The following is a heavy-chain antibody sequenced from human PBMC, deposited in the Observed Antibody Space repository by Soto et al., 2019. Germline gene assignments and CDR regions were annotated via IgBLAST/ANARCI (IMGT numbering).Heavy chain of an antibody. V-gene: IGHV1-18*01. J-gene: IGHJ5*02. Sequence: ASGKVSCKASGYTFTSYDINWVRQATGQGLEWMGWISAYNGNTNYAQKLQGRVTMTTDTSTSTAYMELRSLRSDDTAVYYCARERLSYNWFDPWGQGTLVTVSS. CDR2: ISAYNGNT. D-gene: IGHD1-1*01. CDR3: ARERLSYNWFDP. CDR1: GYTFTSYD.